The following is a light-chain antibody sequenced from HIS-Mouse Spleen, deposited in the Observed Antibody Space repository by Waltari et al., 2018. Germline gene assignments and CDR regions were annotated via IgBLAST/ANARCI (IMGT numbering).Light chain of an antibody. CDR1: KSVSTSY. V-gene: IGKV3-20*01. J-gene: IGKJ1*01. Sequence: EIVLTQSPGTRSLSHGERATLSCRASKSVSTSYLAWYQQKPGQAPRLLIYGASSRATGIPDRFSGSGSGTDFTLTISRLEPEDFAVYYCQHYGSSPRTFGRGTKVEIK. CDR2: GAS. CDR3: QHYGSSPRT.